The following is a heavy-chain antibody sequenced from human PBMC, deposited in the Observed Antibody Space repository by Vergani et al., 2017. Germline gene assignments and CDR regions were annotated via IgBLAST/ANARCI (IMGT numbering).Heavy chain of an antibody. CDR3: ASPRDRGSSWYGDYYGMDV. CDR1: GGTFSYA. V-gene: IGHV1-69*01. D-gene: IGHD6-13*01. Sequence: QVQLVQSGAEVKKPGSSVKVSCKASGGTFSYAISWVRQAPGQGLEWMGGIIPIFGTANYAQKFQGRVTITADESTSTAYMELSSLRSEDTAVYYCASPRDRGSSWYGDYYGMDVWGQGTTVTVSS. CDR2: IIPIFGTA. J-gene: IGHJ6*02.